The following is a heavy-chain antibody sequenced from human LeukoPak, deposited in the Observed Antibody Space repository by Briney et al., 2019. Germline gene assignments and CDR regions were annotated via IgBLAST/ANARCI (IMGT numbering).Heavy chain of an antibody. CDR1: GGSFSGYY. Sequence: SETLSLTCAVYGGSFSGYYWSWIRQPPGKGLEWIGEINHRGSTNDNPSRKSRVTIPVDTSKTQFPLKLRSVTAADTAVYYCARGGVRGVDYFDYWGQGTLVTVSS. D-gene: IGHD3-10*01. J-gene: IGHJ4*02. CDR2: INHRGST. CDR3: ARGGVRGVDYFDY. V-gene: IGHV4-34*01.